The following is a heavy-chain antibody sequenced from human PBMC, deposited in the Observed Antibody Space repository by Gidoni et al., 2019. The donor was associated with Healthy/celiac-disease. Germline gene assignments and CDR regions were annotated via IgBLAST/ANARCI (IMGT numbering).Heavy chain of an antibody. Sequence: QVQLVQSGAEVKKPGSSVKVSCKSSGGTFSSYAISGVRQAPGQGLEWMGGIIPIFGTASDAQKFQGRVTITADESTSTAYMELSSLRSEDTAVYYCARASVGGAARQMLSDAFDIWGQGTMVTVSS. V-gene: IGHV1-69*01. CDR3: ARASVGGAARQMLSDAFDI. CDR2: IIPIFGTA. J-gene: IGHJ3*02. CDR1: GGTFSSYA. D-gene: IGHD6-6*01.